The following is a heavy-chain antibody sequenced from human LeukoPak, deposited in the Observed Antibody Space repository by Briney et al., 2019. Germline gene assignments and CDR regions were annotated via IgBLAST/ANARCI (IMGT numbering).Heavy chain of an antibody. CDR3: ATALDIVATPGNY. CDR2: FDPEDGET. D-gene: IGHD5-12*01. V-gene: IGHV1-24*01. CDR1: GYTLTELS. J-gene: IGHJ4*02. Sequence: ASVKVSCKVSGYTLTELSMHWVRQAPGKGHEWMGGFDPEDGETIYAQKFQGRVTMTEDTSTDTAYMELSSLRSEDTAVYYCATALDIVATPGNYWGQGTLVTVSS.